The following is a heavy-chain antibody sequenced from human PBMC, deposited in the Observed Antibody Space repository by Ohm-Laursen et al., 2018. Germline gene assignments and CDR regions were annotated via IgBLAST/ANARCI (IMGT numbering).Heavy chain of an antibody. Sequence: SLRLSCAASGFTFSNYAMSWVRQAPGKGLEWVSTISGTGDTTYYADSVKGRFTISRDNSKNTLYLQMNSLRAEDTAVYYCARRVAYDRGEFDYWGLGTLVTVSS. CDR1: GFTFSNYA. D-gene: IGHD5-12*01. J-gene: IGHJ4*02. V-gene: IGHV3-23*01. CDR3: ARRVAYDRGEFDY. CDR2: ISGTGDTT.